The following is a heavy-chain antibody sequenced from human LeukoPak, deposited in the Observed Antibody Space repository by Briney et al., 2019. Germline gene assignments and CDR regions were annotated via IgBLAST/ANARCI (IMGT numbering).Heavy chain of an antibody. CDR3: ATVVPAAMGWFDP. J-gene: IGHJ5*02. CDR1: GYTFTGYY. CDR2: INPNSGGT. V-gene: IGHV1-2*02. D-gene: IGHD2-2*01. Sequence: ASVKVSCKASGYTFTGYYMHWVRQAPGQGLEWMGWINPNSGGTNYAQKFQSRVTMTRDTSISTAYMELSRLRSDDTAVYYCATVVPAAMGWFDPWGQGTLVTVSS.